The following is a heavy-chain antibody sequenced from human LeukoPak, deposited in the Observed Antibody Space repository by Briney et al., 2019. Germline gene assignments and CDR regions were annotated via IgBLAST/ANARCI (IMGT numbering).Heavy chain of an antibody. V-gene: IGHV4-59*01. J-gene: IGHJ4*02. Sequence: SETLSLTCTVSGGSISPYYWSWIRQPPGKGLEWIGYIYYSGSTNYNPSLKSRATISVDTSKNQFSLRLSSVTAADTAVYYCARARGYCSSTSCSLDFGYWGQGTLVTVSS. CDR3: ARARGYCSSTSCSLDFGY. D-gene: IGHD2-2*01. CDR2: IYYSGST. CDR1: GGSISPYY.